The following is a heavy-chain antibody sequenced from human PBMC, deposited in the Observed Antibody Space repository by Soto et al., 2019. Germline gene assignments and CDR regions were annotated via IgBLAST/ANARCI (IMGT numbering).Heavy chain of an antibody. D-gene: IGHD3-22*01. CDR1: GCTCSNAW. V-gene: IGHV3-15*01. Sequence: PGGSLRLSCAASGCTCSNAWMSWVRQAPGKGLEWVGRIKSKTDGGTTDYAAPVKGRFSISRDESINKLYLQMNSPKTEETAVYYCTTDSYYDSSGYFNAFDIWGQGTMVTVSS. CDR2: IKSKTDGGTT. CDR3: TTDSYYDSSGYFNAFDI. J-gene: IGHJ3*02.